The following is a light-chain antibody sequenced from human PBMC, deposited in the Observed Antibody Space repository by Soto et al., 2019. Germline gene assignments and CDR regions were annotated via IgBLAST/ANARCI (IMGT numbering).Light chain of an antibody. Sequence: DIQMTQSPSSLSASVGDRATITGQASQNINNYLNWYKQKPGRAPKLLIYDASNLEAGVPSRFRGSGSGTDFTFTIRRLKPEDIATDYCQQYENIPTFGQGTRLEIK. CDR3: QQYENIPT. CDR2: DAS. V-gene: IGKV1-33*01. CDR1: QNINNY. J-gene: IGKJ5*01.